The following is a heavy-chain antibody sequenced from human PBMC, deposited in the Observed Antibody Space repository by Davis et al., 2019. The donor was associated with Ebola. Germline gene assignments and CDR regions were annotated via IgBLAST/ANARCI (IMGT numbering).Heavy chain of an antibody. CDR2: INHRGNT. V-gene: IGHV4-34*01. Sequence: PSETLSLTCAVYGGSFSGYYWSWIRQPPGKGLEWIGEINHRGNTNYNPSLKSRVTMSVDTSKNQFSLKLSSVTAADTAVYYCAREPPEQCTGTSCYKDLDYWGQGTLVTVSS. CDR3: AREPPEQCTGTSCYKDLDY. CDR1: GGSFSGYY. J-gene: IGHJ4*02. D-gene: IGHD2-2*02.